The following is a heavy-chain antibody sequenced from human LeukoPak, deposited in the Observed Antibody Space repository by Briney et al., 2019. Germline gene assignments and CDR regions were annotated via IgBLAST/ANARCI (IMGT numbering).Heavy chain of an antibody. CDR3: TRRRLHSDYVEDY. Sequence: PGGSLRLSCAASGFTFSGSAMHWVRQASGKGLEWVGRIRSKANSYATAYAASVKGRFTISRDDSKNTAYLQMNSLKTEDTAVYYCTRRRLHSDYVEDYWGQGTLVTVSS. CDR2: IRSKANSYAT. J-gene: IGHJ4*02. V-gene: IGHV3-73*01. D-gene: IGHD6-25*01. CDR1: GFTFSGSA.